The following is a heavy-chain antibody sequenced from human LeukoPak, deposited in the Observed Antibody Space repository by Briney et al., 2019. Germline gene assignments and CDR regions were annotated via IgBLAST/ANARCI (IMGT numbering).Heavy chain of an antibody. CDR2: IKQDGSEK. Sequence: PGGSLRLSCAASGFTFSSYALSWVRQAPGKGLEWVANIKQDGSEKYYVDSVKGRFTISRDNAKNSLYLQMNSLRAEDTAVYYCARDSSGVNWFDPWGQGTLVTVSS. V-gene: IGHV3-7*01. J-gene: IGHJ5*02. CDR1: GFTFSSYA. D-gene: IGHD2-8*01. CDR3: ARDSSGVNWFDP.